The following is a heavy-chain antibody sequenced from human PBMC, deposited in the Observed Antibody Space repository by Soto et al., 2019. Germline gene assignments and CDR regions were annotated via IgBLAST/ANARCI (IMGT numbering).Heavy chain of an antibody. CDR3: AKVVGYCSSTSCQMFDY. D-gene: IGHD2-2*01. J-gene: IGHJ4*02. CDR1: GFTFSSYA. Sequence: EVQLLESGGGLVQPGGSLRLSCAASGFTFSSYAMSWVRQAPGKGLEWVSAISGSGGSTYYADSVKGRFTISRDNSKNTLYLQMKSLRAEDTAVYYCAKVVGYCSSTSCQMFDYWGQGTLVTVSS. CDR2: ISGSGGST. V-gene: IGHV3-23*01.